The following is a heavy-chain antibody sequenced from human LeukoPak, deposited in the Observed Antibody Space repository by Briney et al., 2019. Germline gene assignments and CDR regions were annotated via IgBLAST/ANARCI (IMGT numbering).Heavy chain of an antibody. J-gene: IGHJ4*02. CDR1: GFTFSSYS. Sequence: AEGSLRLSCAASGFTFSSYSMNWVRQAPGKGLEWVSYISSSSSTIYYADSVKGRFTISRDNAKNSLYLQMNSLRAEDTAVYYCARDKGSSWSHPVDYWGQGTLVTVSS. D-gene: IGHD6-13*01. V-gene: IGHV3-48*01. CDR3: ARDKGSSWSHPVDY. CDR2: ISSSSSTI.